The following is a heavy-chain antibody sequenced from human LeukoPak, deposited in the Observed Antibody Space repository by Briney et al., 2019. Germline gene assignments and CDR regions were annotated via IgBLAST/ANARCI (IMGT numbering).Heavy chain of an antibody. D-gene: IGHD3-9*01. CDR3: AKDQGGQYYDILTGYYTPPAFDY. Sequence: GGSLRLSCAASGFTFSSYAMSWVRQAPGKGLEWVSTISGSGGSIYYADSVKGRFTISRDNSKNTLYLQMNSLRAEDTAVYYCAKDQGGQYYDILTGYYTPPAFDYWGQGTLVTVSS. J-gene: IGHJ4*02. V-gene: IGHV3-23*01. CDR2: ISGSGGSI. CDR1: GFTFSSYA.